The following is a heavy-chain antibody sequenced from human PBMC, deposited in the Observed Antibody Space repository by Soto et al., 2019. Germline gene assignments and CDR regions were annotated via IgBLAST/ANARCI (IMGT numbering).Heavy chain of an antibody. D-gene: IGHD2-21*01. J-gene: IGHJ4*02. CDR1: GFAVSSYS. CDR2: MSLDGNSR. V-gene: IGHV3-30-3*01. CDR3: TRGRLGIANNIFEH. Sequence: QVQLVESGGGVVQPGTSLRLSCAASGFAVSSYSMHWVRQAPGKGLEWVAAMSLDGNSRYFADSVKGRFTISRDTSKNTLSLKMNSLRPEDAAVYHCTRGRLGIANNIFEHWGQGTQVNVSS.